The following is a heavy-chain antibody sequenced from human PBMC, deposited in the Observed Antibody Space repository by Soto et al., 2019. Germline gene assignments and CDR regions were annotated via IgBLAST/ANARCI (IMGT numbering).Heavy chain of an antibody. Sequence: QVTLKESGPTLVKPTQTLTLTCTVSGLSLRTTGVGVGWVRQPPGKALEWLALLYWGDDKRYSPSLRSRLTTAKYISEKQVVLTMTNIDTVDTATYYCVQSRCGGDCLEIYSSHAYNGLDVWGQGTTVTVSS. CDR3: VQSRCGGDCLEIYSSHAYNGLDV. CDR1: GLSLRTTGVG. CDR2: LYWGDDK. V-gene: IGHV2-5*02. J-gene: IGHJ6*02. D-gene: IGHD2-21*02.